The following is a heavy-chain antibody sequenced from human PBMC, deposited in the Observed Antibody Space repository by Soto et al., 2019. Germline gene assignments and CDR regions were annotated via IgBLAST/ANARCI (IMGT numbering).Heavy chain of an antibody. CDR2: IIPIFGTA. CDR3: ARGGRAGESQNYYYGMDV. J-gene: IGHJ6*02. V-gene: IGHV1-69*13. Sequence: GASVKVSCKASGGTFSSYAISWVRQAPGQGLEWMGGIIPIFGTANYAQKFQGRVTITADESTSTAYMELSSLRSEDTAVYYCARGGRAGESQNYYYGMDVWGQGTTVTVSS. D-gene: IGHD4-17*01. CDR1: GGTFSSYA.